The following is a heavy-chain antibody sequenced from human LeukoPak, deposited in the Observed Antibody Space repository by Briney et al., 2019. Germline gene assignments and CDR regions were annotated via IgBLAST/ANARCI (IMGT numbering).Heavy chain of an antibody. CDR3: ARVIRHNTAMAKGWFDP. CDR2: ISAYNGNT. V-gene: IGHV1-18*01. Sequence: ASVKVSCKASGYTFTSYDISWVRQAPGQGLEWMGWISAYNGNTNYAQKLQGRVTMTTDTSTSTAYMELRSLRSDDTAVYYCARVIRHNTAMAKGWFDPWGQGTLVTVSS. J-gene: IGHJ5*02. CDR1: GYTFTSYD. D-gene: IGHD5-18*01.